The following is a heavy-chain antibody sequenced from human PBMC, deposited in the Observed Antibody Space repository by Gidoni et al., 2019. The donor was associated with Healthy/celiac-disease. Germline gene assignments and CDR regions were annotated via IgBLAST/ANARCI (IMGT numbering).Heavy chain of an antibody. CDR2: INHSGST. D-gene: IGHD7-27*01. J-gene: IGHJ4*02. Sequence: QVQLQQWGAGLLKPSETLSLTCAVYGGSFSGYYWSWIRQPPGKGLEWIGEINHSGSTNYNPSLKSRVTISVDTSKNQFSLKLSSVTAADTAVYYCARGRIRILGGYFDYWGQGTLVTVSS. CDR3: ARGRIRILGGYFDY. CDR1: GGSFSGYY. V-gene: IGHV4-34*01.